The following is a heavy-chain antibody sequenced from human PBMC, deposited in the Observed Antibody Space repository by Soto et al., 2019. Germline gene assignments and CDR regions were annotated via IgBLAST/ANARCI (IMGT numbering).Heavy chain of an antibody. V-gene: IGHV4-4*07. D-gene: IGHD6-19*01. CDR2: IYHSGYT. CDR1: GGSINTYY. CDR3: ARVAGEKFDF. Sequence: SESLSLICTVSGGSINTYYWSWIRQPAGKGLEWIGRIYHSGYTNPNSSLKSRLTMSVDTSKNQFFLRLSSVTAADTAVYYCARVAGEKFDFWGQGILVTVSS. J-gene: IGHJ4*02.